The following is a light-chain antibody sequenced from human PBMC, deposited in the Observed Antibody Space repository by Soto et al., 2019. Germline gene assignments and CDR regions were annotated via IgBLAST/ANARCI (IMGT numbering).Light chain of an antibody. CDR3: QQRVSGPLT. J-gene: IGKJ4*01. V-gene: IGKV1-39*01. Sequence: DIEMTQSPSALSASVGDRVNITCRASQSIKKYLDWYQQKPGQAPELLIYDASGLQVGFPSRFSGSGSGTDFSLTISSLQPEDSAIYFCQQRVSGPLTFGGGTKV. CDR2: DAS. CDR1: QSIKKY.